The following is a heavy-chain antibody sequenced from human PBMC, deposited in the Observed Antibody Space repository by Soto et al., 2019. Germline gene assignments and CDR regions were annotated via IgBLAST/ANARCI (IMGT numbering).Heavy chain of an antibody. CDR3: ARDPHSGTYSPYYYYGMEV. Sequence: HPGGSLRLSCAASRFTFSSYSMNWVRQAPGKGLERISYISGSSSHIFYADSVKGRFTISRDNAKNSLYLQMNSLRDEDTAVYYCARDPHSGTYSPYYYYGMEVWGQGTTVTVSS. J-gene: IGHJ6*02. V-gene: IGHV3-48*02. CDR1: RFTFSSYS. D-gene: IGHD1-26*01. CDR2: ISGSSSHI.